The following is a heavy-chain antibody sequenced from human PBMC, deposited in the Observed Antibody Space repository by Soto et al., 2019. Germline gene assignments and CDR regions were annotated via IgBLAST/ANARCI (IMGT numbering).Heavy chain of an antibody. D-gene: IGHD1-1*01. CDR3: AREGPPGMTDY. CDR2: ISGNGGST. Sequence: EVQLVESGEDLVQPGGSLRLSCAASGFTFSNYPMHWVRQAPGKGLESVSAISGNGGSTYYGDSVRGRFTISRDNSRNTLYLQMGSLRVEDTAVYYCAREGPPGMTDYWGQGTLVTVSS. J-gene: IGHJ4*02. V-gene: IGHV3-64*02. CDR1: GFTFSNYP.